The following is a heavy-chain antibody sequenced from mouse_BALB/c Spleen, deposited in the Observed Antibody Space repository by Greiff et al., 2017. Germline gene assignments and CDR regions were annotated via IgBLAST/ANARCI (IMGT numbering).Heavy chain of an antibody. J-gene: IGHJ2*01. D-gene: IGHD4-1*01. Sequence: EVQLQQSGAELVRSGASVKLSCTASSFNIKDYYMHWVKQRPEQGLEWIGWIDPENGDTEYAPKFQGKATMTADTSSNTAYLQLSSLTSEDTAVYYCNDPWGWGQGTTLTVSS. CDR3: NDPWG. CDR1: SFNIKDYY. CDR2: IDPENGDT. V-gene: IGHV14-4*02.